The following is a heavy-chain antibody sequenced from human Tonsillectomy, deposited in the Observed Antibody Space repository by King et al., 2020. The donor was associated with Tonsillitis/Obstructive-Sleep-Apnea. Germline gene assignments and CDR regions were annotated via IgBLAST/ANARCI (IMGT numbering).Heavy chain of an antibody. V-gene: IGHV3-53*01. Sequence: VQLVESGGGLVQPGGSLRLSCAASGFTVSSNYLNWVRQAPGKGLEWVSLIKSDGSAYYSDSVKGRFTISRDNSKNTLYLQMNGLSAEDTAVYYCARDGRVTFYYDGRGYGDYYYMAVWGKGTTVIVSS. J-gene: IGHJ6*03. CDR2: IKSDGSA. CDR3: ARDGRVTFYYDGRGYGDYYYMAV. CDR1: GFTVSSNY. D-gene: IGHD3-22*01.